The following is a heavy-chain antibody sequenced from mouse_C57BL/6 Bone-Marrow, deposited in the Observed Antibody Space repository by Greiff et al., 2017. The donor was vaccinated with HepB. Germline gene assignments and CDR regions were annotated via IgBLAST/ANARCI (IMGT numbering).Heavy chain of an antibody. D-gene: IGHD1-1*01. CDR2: IYPGDGDT. CDR1: GYAFSSSW. J-gene: IGHJ4*01. V-gene: IGHV1-82*01. Sequence: VQGVESGPELVKPGASVKISCKASGYAFSSSWMNWVKQRPGKGLEWIGRIYPGDGDTNYNGKFKGKATLTADKSSSTAYMQLSSLTSEDSAVYFCARLPYYGPYYYAMDYWGQGTSVTVSS. CDR3: ARLPYYGPYYYAMDY.